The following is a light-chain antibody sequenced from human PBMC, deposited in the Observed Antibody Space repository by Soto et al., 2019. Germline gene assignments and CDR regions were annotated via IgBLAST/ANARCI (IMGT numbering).Light chain of an antibody. J-gene: IGKJ5*01. V-gene: IGKV3-15*01. Sequence: EIGMTQSPATLSVAPGERATLSCRASQSVSNNLAWYQQTPGQAPRLLIYGASTRATDVPARFSGCGSGTEFTLTISSLQSEDFAVYYCQQYNNWPPIIFGQGTRLDIK. CDR1: QSVSNN. CDR3: QQYNNWPPII. CDR2: GAS.